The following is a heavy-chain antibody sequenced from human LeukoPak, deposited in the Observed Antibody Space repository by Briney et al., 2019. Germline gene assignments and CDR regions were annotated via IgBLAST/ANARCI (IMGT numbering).Heavy chain of an antibody. CDR3: ARMVPDMVTFGVNYYYYGMDV. CDR1: GGSISSYY. J-gene: IGHJ6*02. V-gene: IGHV4-59*12. CDR2: IYYSGST. Sequence: SETLSLTCTVSGGSISSYYWSWIRQPPGKGLEWIGYIYYSGSTYYNPSLKSRVTISVDTSKNQFSLKLSSVTAADTAVYYCARMVPDMVTFGVNYYYYGMDVWGQGTTVTVSS. D-gene: IGHD3-16*01.